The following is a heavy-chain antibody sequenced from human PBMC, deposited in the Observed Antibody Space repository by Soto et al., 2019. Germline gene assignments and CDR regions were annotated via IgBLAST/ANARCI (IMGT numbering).Heavy chain of an antibody. D-gene: IGHD6-13*01. Sequence: EVQLVESGGGLVQPGGSLRLSCAASGFTFSSYDMHWVRQVAGKGLEWVSAIGVAGDTYYPDPVKGRFTISRENAKNSLYLQMNSLRAEDTAVYYCASGGWGSSWYEGGSRIDYWGQGTLVTVSS. CDR1: GFTFSSYD. V-gene: IGHV3-13*01. J-gene: IGHJ4*02. CDR2: IGVAGDT. CDR3: ASGGWGSSWYEGGSRIDY.